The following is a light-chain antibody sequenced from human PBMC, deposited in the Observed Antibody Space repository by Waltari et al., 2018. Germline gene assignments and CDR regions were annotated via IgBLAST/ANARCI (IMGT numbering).Light chain of an antibody. V-gene: IGKV3-15*01. CDR3: HQYHNWPLYT. Sequence: IVLTQSPATLSLSPGERATLSCRASQSVSSSLAWYQQKPGQAPRLLIYGASTVATGIPARFSGSGSGTEFTLTISSLQSEDSAVYYCHQYHNWPLYTFGQGTKLEIK. CDR1: QSVSSS. CDR2: GAS. J-gene: IGKJ2*01.